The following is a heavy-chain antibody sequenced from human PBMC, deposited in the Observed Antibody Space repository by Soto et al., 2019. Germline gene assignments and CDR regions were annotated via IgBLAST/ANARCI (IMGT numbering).Heavy chain of an antibody. J-gene: IGHJ6*02. Sequence: QVRLVESGGGVVQPGRSLRLYCAASGFTFSSYGMHWVRQAPGKGLEWVAVISYDGSNKYYADSVKGRFTISRDNSKNTLYLQMNSLRAEDTAVYYCAKDLLGPGRAYGMDVWGQGTTVTVSS. V-gene: IGHV3-30*18. CDR3: AKDLLGPGRAYGMDV. D-gene: IGHD7-27*01. CDR2: ISYDGSNK. CDR1: GFTFSSYG.